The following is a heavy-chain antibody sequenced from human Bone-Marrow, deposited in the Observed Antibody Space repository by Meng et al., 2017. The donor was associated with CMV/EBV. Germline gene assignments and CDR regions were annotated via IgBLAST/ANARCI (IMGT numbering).Heavy chain of an antibody. J-gene: IGHJ5*02. CDR1: GFTFTTSA. Sequence: SVKVSCKASGFTFTTSAVQWVRQARGQRLEWIGWIIVGSGITNYAQKFQERVTITRDMSTSTAYMELSSLRSEDTAVYYCAADYRNFGTALYNWFDPWGQGTLVTVSS. V-gene: IGHV1-58*01. D-gene: IGHD4-11*01. CDR3: AADYRNFGTALYNWFDP. CDR2: IIVGSGIT.